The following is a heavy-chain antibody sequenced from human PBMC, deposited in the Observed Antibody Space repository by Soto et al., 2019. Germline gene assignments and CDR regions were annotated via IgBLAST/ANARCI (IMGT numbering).Heavy chain of an antibody. Sequence: SETLSLTCAVSGGSFTSNNWWTWVRQPPGQGLEWIGEICRTGSTNYNPSLKSRVTISLDKSENQFSLKVTSLTAADTAVYYCASRDPGTSVDYWGQGTLVTVSS. CDR2: ICRTGST. J-gene: IGHJ4*02. V-gene: IGHV4-4*02. CDR1: GGSFTSNNW. CDR3: ASRDPGTSVDY. D-gene: IGHD1-7*01.